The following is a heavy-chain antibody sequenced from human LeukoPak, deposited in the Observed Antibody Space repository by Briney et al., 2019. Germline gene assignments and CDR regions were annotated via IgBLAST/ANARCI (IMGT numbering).Heavy chain of an antibody. J-gene: IGHJ4*02. CDR3: TYYSDSSGPYKFDY. Sequence: PGGSLRLSCAASGFTFSSYGMHWVRQAPGKGLEWVAVISYDGSNKYYADSVKGRFTISRDNSKNTAYLQMNSLKTEDTAVYYCTYYSDSSGPYKFDYWGQGTLVTVSS. CDR2: ISYDGSNK. V-gene: IGHV3-30*03. D-gene: IGHD3-22*01. CDR1: GFTFSSYG.